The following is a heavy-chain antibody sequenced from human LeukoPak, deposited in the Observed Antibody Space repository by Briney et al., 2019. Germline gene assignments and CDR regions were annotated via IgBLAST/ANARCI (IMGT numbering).Heavy chain of an antibody. Sequence: VASVNVSCKASVGTFRNYAISWLRPARGQRLAGMGGIIPIFGTANYAQKFQGSVTITADESTSTAYMELSSLRSEDTAVYYCARDQGSSGYYSDDDDAFDIWGQGTMVTVSS. CDR2: IIPIFGTA. V-gene: IGHV1-69*13. J-gene: IGHJ3*02. D-gene: IGHD3-22*01. CDR3: ARDQGSSGYYSDDDDAFDI. CDR1: VGTFRNYA.